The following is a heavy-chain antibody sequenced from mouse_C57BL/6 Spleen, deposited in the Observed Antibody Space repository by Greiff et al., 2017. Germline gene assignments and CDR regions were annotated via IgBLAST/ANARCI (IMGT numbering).Heavy chain of an antibody. D-gene: IGHD1-1*01. CDR1: GYTLTSHR. V-gene: IGHV1-53*01. J-gene: IGHJ1*03. CDR3: ARRAIYDGSSYWYVGV. CDR2: IIPSNGGT. Sequence: QLQQPGTELVKPGASVKLFCKASGYTLTSHRMHRVKQRPGQGLEWIGNIIPSNGGTNHNEKLKSKATQAIDKSSSAACMPLSSPTTEDSAVYYCARRAIYDGSSYWYVGVWGTGATVTVSS.